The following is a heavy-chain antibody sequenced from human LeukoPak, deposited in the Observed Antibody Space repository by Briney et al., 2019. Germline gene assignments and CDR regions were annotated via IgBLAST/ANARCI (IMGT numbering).Heavy chain of an antibody. CDR3: ARLAVDTAMDGYGMDV. D-gene: IGHD5-18*01. CDR2: IYYSGST. J-gene: IGHJ6*02. Sequence: SETLSLTCTVSGGSISSYYWSWIRQPPGKGLEWIGYIYYSGSTNYNPSLKSRVTISVDTSKNQFSLKLSSVTAADTAVYYCARLAVDTAMDGYGMDVWGQGTTVTVSS. CDR1: GGSISSYY. V-gene: IGHV4-59*08.